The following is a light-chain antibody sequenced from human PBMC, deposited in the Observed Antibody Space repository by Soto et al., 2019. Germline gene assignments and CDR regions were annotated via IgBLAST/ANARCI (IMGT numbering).Light chain of an antibody. CDR3: LQSDTWPYT. CDR1: QSVGTN. J-gene: IGKJ2*01. CDR2: RSS. Sequence: ETVMTQSPATLSVSPGERAPLSCRASQSVGTNLAWYQQKPGQAPRLLIYRSSTGAPGIPARFSGSGSGTEFALTISSLQSEDFAIYYCLQSDTWPYTFGQGTKLEIK. V-gene: IGKV3-15*01.